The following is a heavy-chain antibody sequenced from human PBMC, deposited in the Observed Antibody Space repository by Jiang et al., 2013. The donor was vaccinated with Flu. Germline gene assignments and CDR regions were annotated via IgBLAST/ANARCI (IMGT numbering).Heavy chain of an antibody. CDR2: IIPILGIA. J-gene: IGHJ4*02. CDR1: GGTFSSYA. V-gene: IGHV1-69*04. Sequence: GAEVKKPGSSVKVSCKASGGTFSSYAISWVRQAPGQGLEWMGRIIPILGIANYAQKFQGRVTITADKSTSTAYMELSSLRSEDTAVYYCACGVTSSIAARPYWGQGTLVTVSS. D-gene: IGHD6-6*01. CDR3: ACGVTSSIAARPY.